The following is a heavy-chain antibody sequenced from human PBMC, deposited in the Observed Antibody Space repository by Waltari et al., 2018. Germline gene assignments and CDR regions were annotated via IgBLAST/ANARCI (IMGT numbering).Heavy chain of an antibody. Sequence: QLQLQESGPGLVKPSETLSLTCTVSGGSTSSSSYYWGWIRQPPGKGLEWIGSIYYSGSTYYNPSLKSRVTISVDTSKNQFSLKLSSVTAADTAVYYCARRFYCGGDCVIFDYWGQGTLVTVSS. CDR2: IYYSGST. V-gene: IGHV4-39*07. CDR3: ARRFYCGGDCVIFDY. D-gene: IGHD2-21*02. J-gene: IGHJ4*02. CDR1: GGSTSSSSYY.